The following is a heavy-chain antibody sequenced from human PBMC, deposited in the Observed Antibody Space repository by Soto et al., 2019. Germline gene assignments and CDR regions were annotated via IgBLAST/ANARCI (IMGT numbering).Heavy chain of an antibody. CDR1: GFTLSNYA. V-gene: IGHV3-23*01. Sequence: EVQLLESGGGSVQPGGSLRLTCDTSGFTLSNYAMSWVRQAPGQGLEWVSGISGSGGDTYYADSVKGRFSISKDPSKTALYMEMDSLRAEDMATYHCARIGDSGGSLGYYYGMDVWGQGTTGIVS. CDR2: ISGSGGDT. J-gene: IGHJ6*02. CDR3: ARIGDSGGSLGYYYGMDV. D-gene: IGHD3-3*01.